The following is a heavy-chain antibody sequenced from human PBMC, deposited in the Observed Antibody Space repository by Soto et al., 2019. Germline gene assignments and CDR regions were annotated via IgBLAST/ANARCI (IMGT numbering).Heavy chain of an antibody. V-gene: IGHV4-39*01. J-gene: IGHJ3*02. D-gene: IGHD2-15*01. CDR1: SAPVSSSTYT. Sequence: TSETLYLTCTVSSAPVSSSTYTWGWIREPPGKGLEGIGSIYYSGSTYYNQSLNSRVTVSVDTSKNQFSLKLTSVTAADTAVYYCSSRGYCSGGSCLIGDAFDIWGQGTMVT. CDR3: SSRGYCSGGSCLIGDAFDI. CDR2: IYYSGST.